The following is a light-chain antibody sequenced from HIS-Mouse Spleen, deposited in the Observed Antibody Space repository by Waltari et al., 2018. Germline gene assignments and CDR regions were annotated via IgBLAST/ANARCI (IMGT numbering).Light chain of an antibody. CDR2: AAS. Sequence: DIKLTQSPSFLSASVGDRVTITCRASQGISSYLPWYQQKPGKAPKLLIYAASTLQSGVPSRFSGSGSGTEFTLTISSLQPEDFATYYCQQLNSYPPTFGQGTKVEIK. J-gene: IGKJ1*01. CDR1: QGISSY. V-gene: IGKV1-9*01. CDR3: QQLNSYPPT.